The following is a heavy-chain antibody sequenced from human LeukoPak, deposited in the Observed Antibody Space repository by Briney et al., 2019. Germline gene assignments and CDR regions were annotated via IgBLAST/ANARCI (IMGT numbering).Heavy chain of an antibody. CDR1: GGSISSYY. Sequence: SETLSLTCTVSGGSISSYYWSWIRQPAGKGLEWIGRIYTSGSTNYNPSLKSRVTMSVDTSKNQFSLKLSSVTAADTAVYYCARDQNYYGSGSYWDYWGQGTLATVSS. D-gene: IGHD3-10*01. V-gene: IGHV4-4*07. J-gene: IGHJ4*02. CDR3: ARDQNYYGSGSYWDY. CDR2: IYTSGST.